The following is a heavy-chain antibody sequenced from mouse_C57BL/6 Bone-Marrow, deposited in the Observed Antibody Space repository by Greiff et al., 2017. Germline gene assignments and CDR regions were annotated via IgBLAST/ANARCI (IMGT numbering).Heavy chain of an antibody. J-gene: IGHJ4*01. D-gene: IGHD2-4*01. CDR1: GYSFSGYY. Sequence: EVKLVESGPALVKPGASVKISCKASGYSFSGYYMNWVKQSPEKSLEWIGEINPSTGGTTYNQKFKSKATLTVDISSSTAYMQLKVLTSEDAAVYYCARDDYDCAMDYWGQGTSVTVSS. CDR2: INPSTGGT. V-gene: IGHV1-42*01. CDR3: ARDDYDCAMDY.